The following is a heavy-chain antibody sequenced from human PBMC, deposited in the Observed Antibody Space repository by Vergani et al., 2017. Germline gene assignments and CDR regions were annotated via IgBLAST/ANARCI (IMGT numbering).Heavy chain of an antibody. V-gene: IGHV1-69*01. D-gene: IGHD3-10*01. Sequence: QVQLVQSGAEVKKPGASVKVSCKASGYTFTDYYMHWVRQAPGQGLEWMGGIIPIFGTANYAQKFQGRVTITADESTSTAYMELSSLRSEDTAVYYCAREGSGFEDYGSAYPKTDAFDIWGQGTMVTVSS. J-gene: IGHJ3*02. CDR3: AREGSGFEDYGSAYPKTDAFDI. CDR2: IIPIFGTA. CDR1: GYTFTDYY.